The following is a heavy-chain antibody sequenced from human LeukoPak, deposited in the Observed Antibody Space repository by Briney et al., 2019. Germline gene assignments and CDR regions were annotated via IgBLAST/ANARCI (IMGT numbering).Heavy chain of an antibody. Sequence: ASVKVSCKASGYTFTSYGISWVRQAPGQGLEWMGWISAYNGNTNYAQKLQGRVTMTTDTSTSTAYMELRSLRSDDTAVYYCARFVPEYCSSTSCYFHFDYWGQGTLVPVSS. D-gene: IGHD2-2*01. J-gene: IGHJ4*02. CDR2: ISAYNGNT. V-gene: IGHV1-18*01. CDR1: GYTFTSYG. CDR3: ARFVPEYCSSTSCYFHFDY.